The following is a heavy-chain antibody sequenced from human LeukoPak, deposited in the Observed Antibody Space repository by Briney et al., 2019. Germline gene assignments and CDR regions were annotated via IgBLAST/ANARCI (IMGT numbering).Heavy chain of an antibody. V-gene: IGHV4-59*01. Sequence: SETLSLTCIVSGDSISSYYWSWIRQPPGKGLEWIGYIYYSGSTNYNPSHKSRVTISVDASKNHFSLKLSSVTAADTAVYYCARDRSLGIIDYWGQGTLVTVSS. CDR1: GDSISSYY. CDR3: ARDRSLGIIDY. D-gene: IGHD3-16*01. CDR2: IYYSGST. J-gene: IGHJ4*02.